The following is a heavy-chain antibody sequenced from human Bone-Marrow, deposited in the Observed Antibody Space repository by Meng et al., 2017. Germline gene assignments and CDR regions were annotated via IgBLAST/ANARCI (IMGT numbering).Heavy chain of an antibody. CDR1: GGSFSDYY. J-gene: IGHJ4*02. D-gene: IGHD4-11*01. CDR2: INHSGST. V-gene: IGHV4-34*01. Sequence: QVQLQQWGAGLLKPSDTLSLTCVVSGGSFSDYYWSWIRQPPGKGLEWIGEINHSGSTNYNPSLASRATISADTSQNNLSLKLGSVTAADSAVYYCARGPTTMAHDFDYWGQGTLVTVSS. CDR3: ARGPTTMAHDFDY.